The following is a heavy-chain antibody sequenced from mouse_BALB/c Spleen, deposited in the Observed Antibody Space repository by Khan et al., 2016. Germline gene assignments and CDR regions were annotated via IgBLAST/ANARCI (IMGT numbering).Heavy chain of an antibody. CDR1: GYTFTNYG. CDR2: LNPDTGEP. Sequence: QIQLLQSGPVLKKPGETVKISCKASGYTFTNYGMHWVKQAPGKGLEWMGCLNPDTGEPAYADDFKGRFALSLDTSASTAYLPITNLTNEDTATYFCGRGATSDAMDYWGQGTSVTVS. CDR3: GRGATSDAMDY. J-gene: IGHJ4*01. V-gene: IGHV9-3-1*01.